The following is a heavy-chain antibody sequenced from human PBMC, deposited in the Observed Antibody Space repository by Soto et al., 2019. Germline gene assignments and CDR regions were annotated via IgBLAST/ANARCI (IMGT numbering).Heavy chain of an antibody. J-gene: IGHJ6*02. V-gene: IGHV1-69*01. CDR3: ARATTNTMTNGGPYYGMDV. Sequence: QVQLVQSGAEVKKPGSSVKVSCKASGGTFSSYAISWVRQAPGQGLEWMGGIIPIFGTANYAQKFQGRVKITADESTSTAYMELSSLRSEDTAVYYCARATTNTMTNGGPYYGMDVWGQGTTVTVSS. CDR2: IIPIFGTA. D-gene: IGHD2-8*01. CDR1: GGTFSSYA.